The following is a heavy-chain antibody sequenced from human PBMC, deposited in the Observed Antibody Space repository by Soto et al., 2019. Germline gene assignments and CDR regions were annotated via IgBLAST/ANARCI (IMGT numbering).Heavy chain of an antibody. V-gene: IGHV4-59*01. Sequence: PLETLPLTCTVSGGSIISYYWSWIRQPTGKGLEWIGYIYYSGSTNYNPSLKSRVTISVDTSKNQFSLKLSSVTTADTAVYYCARVPGYCSGGSCYGWFDPWGQGTPVTVS. J-gene: IGHJ5*02. CDR2: IYYSGST. D-gene: IGHD2-15*01. CDR1: GGSIISYY. CDR3: ARVPGYCSGGSCYGWFDP.